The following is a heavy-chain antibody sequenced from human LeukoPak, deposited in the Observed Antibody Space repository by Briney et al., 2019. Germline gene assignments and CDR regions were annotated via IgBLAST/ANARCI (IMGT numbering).Heavy chain of an antibody. CDR3: ARRPSASKPFDY. CDR1: GGSISSYY. Sequence: SETLSLTCTVSGGSISSYYWSWIRQPPGKGLEGFGGIYYSGSTNYNPSLKIRVPISVDTSKDQFSLKLSSVTAADTAVYYCARRPSASKPFDYWGQGTLVTVSS. V-gene: IGHV4-59*08. J-gene: IGHJ4*02. D-gene: IGHD6-6*01. CDR2: IYYSGST.